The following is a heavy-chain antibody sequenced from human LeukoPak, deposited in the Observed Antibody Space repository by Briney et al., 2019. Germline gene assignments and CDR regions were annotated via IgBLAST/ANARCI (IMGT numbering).Heavy chain of an antibody. V-gene: IGHV3-30*04. D-gene: IGHD6-6*01. CDR2: ISYDGSNK. Sequence: GGSLRLSCAASGFTFSSYAMHWVRQAPGKGLEWVAVISYDGSNKYYADSVKGRFTISRDNSKNTLYLQMNSLRAEDTAVYYCARGKSSSSFYYFDYWGQGTLVTVSS. CDR3: ARGKSSSSFYYFDY. J-gene: IGHJ4*02. CDR1: GFTFSSYA.